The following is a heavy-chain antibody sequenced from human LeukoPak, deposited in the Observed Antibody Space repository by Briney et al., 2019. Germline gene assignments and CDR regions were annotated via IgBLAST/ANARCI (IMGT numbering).Heavy chain of an antibody. Sequence: GGSLRLSCAASGFTFSSYGMSWVRQAPGKGLEWVSAISGSGGSTYYADSVKGRFTISRDNSKNTLYLQMNSLRAEDTAVYYCASRNLGYCSGGSCASRAFDIWGQGTMVTVSS. J-gene: IGHJ3*02. V-gene: IGHV3-23*01. CDR1: GFTFSSYG. D-gene: IGHD2-15*01. CDR2: ISGSGGST. CDR3: ASRNLGYCSGGSCASRAFDI.